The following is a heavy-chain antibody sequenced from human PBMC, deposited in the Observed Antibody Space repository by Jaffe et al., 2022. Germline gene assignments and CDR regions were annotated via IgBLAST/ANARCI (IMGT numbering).Heavy chain of an antibody. Sequence: QVQLQQWGAGLLKPSETLSLTCAVYGGSFSGYYWSWIRQPPGKGLEWIGEINHSGSTNYNPSLKSRVTISVDTSKNQFSLKLSSVTAADTAVYYCARRYYDFWSGYYLEHWGQGTLVTVSS. CDR3: ARRYYDFWSGYYLEH. CDR1: GGSFSGYY. CDR2: INHSGST. V-gene: IGHV4-34*01. D-gene: IGHD3-3*01. J-gene: IGHJ1*01.